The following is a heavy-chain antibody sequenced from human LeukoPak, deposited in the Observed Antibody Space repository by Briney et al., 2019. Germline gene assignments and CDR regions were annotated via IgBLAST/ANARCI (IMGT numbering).Heavy chain of an antibody. CDR3: ARGSEGMSANSFDP. D-gene: IGHD6-13*01. J-gene: IGHJ5*02. CDR2: IYHSGST. Sequence: PSDTLTLTCAVSGYSISSGYFWGWLRQPPGKGLQWIANIYHSGSTSYNPSLKSRVTISVDTYKNQFSLKLRSVTATDTAVYYCARGSEGMSANSFDPWGQGTLVTVSS. CDR1: GYSISSGYF. V-gene: IGHV4-38-2*01.